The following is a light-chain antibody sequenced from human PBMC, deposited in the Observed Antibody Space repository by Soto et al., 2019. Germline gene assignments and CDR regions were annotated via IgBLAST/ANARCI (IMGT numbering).Light chain of an antibody. V-gene: IGKV1-5*01. J-gene: IGKJ2*01. CDR1: QSINEW. CDR3: QDTNYHT. CDR2: DAS. Sequence: DIQMTQSPSTLSASVGDRVTITCRASQSINEWLAWYQKKPGEAPKLLIYDASNLQSGVPSRFSGSGSGTEFTITISSLQPYDLETYYCQDTNYHTVGQGTKLEIK.